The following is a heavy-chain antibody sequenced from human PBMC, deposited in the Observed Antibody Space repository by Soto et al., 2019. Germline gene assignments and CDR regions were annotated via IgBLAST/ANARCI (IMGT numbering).Heavy chain of an antibody. Sequence: SETLSLTCTVSGGSISSSSYYWGWIRQPPGKGLEWIGSIYYSGSTYYNPSLKSRVTISVDTSKNQFSLKLSSVTAADTAVYYCERRKVTTSFFDYWGQGTLVTVSS. CDR2: IYYSGST. V-gene: IGHV4-39*01. J-gene: IGHJ4*02. CDR1: GGSISSSSYY. CDR3: ERRKVTTSFFDY. D-gene: IGHD4-4*01.